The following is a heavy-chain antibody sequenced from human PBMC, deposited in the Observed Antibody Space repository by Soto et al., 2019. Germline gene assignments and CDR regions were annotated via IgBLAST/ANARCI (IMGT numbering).Heavy chain of an antibody. V-gene: IGHV2-5*01. CDR1: GFSLSSPAVG. J-gene: IGHJ4*02. D-gene: IGHD6-19*01. CDR2: IYWNDNN. Sequence: QITLKESGPTLVKPTQTLTLTCTFSGFSLSSPAVGVNWIRQPPGKALEWFALIYWNDNNQYSPSLRSRLTITKDTSKNQVVLTMTNVDPADTATYYCAHGSGWLSDYWGQGTLVTVSS. CDR3: AHGSGWLSDY.